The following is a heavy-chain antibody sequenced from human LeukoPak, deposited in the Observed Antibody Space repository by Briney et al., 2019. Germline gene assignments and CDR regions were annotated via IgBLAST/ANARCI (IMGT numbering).Heavy chain of an antibody. Sequence: ASGKVSCKASESTFTGDYMHWLRQAPGQGLEWMGWISPKSGGTNYAQKFQGRVTMTTDKSISTAYMELSRLTSDDTAVYYCARDRNMVRGVIAYWGQGTLVTVSS. V-gene: IGHV1-2*02. CDR2: ISPKSGGT. J-gene: IGHJ4*02. CDR3: ARDRNMVRGVIAY. CDR1: ESTFTGDY. D-gene: IGHD3-10*01.